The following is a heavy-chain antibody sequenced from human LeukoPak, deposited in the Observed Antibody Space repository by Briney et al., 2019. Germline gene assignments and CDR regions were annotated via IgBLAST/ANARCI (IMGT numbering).Heavy chain of an antibody. CDR2: IIDTGST. Sequence: SETLSLTCVVYDESFSGYYWTWIRQPPGKGLEWIGEIIDTGSTKYNSSLKSRVTIVDTSKNEFSLNLTSVTAADTAIYYCARGLASGYPPIPFDYWGQGTLVTVSS. CDR3: ARGLASGYPPIPFDY. D-gene: IGHD3-3*01. CDR1: DESFSGYY. J-gene: IGHJ4*02. V-gene: IGHV4-34*12.